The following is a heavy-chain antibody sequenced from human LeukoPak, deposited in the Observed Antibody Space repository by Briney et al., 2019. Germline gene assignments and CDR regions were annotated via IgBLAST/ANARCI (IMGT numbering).Heavy chain of an antibody. CDR2: IYYSGST. CDR1: GGSISSYY. Sequence: SETLSLTCTVSGGSISSYYWSWIRQPPGTGLEWIGYIYYSGSTNYNPSLKSRVTISVDTSKNQFSLKLSSVTAADTAVYYCARHHSSSWPHDAFDIWGQGTMVTVSS. D-gene: IGHD6-13*01. J-gene: IGHJ3*02. V-gene: IGHV4-59*08. CDR3: ARHHSSSWPHDAFDI.